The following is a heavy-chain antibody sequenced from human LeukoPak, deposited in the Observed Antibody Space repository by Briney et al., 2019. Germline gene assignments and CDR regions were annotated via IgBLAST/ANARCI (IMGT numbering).Heavy chain of an antibody. J-gene: IGHJ4*02. D-gene: IGHD4-23*01. CDR2: ISVSASPM. V-gene: IGHV3-48*03. CDR3: ARNSGHLDY. CDR1: GFTFSNYE. Sequence: GGSLRLSCAASGFTFSNYEMTWVRQAPGKGLEWVSYISVSASPMYYADSVKGRFTISRDNAKNSLYLQMNSLRAEDTAVYYCARNSGHLDYWGQGTLVTVSS.